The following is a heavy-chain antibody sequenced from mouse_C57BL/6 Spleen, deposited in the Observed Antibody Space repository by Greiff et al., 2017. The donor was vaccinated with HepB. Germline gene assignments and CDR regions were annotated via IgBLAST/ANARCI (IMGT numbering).Heavy chain of an antibody. J-gene: IGHJ4*01. CDR3: ARISYAEDYYAMDY. V-gene: IGHV2-9-1*01. D-gene: IGHD6-5*01. Sequence: QVQLKQSGPGLVAPSQSLSITCTVSGFSLTSYAISWVRQPPGKGLEWLGVIWTGGGTNYNSALKSRLSISKDNSKSQVFLKMNSLQTDDTARYYCARISYAEDYYAMDYWGQGTSVTVSS. CDR1: GFSLTSYA. CDR2: IWTGGGT.